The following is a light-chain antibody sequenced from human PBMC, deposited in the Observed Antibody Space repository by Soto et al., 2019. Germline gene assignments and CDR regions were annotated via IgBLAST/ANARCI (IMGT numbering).Light chain of an antibody. V-gene: IGKV3-20*01. Sequence: EIVLTQSPGTLSLSPGERATLSCRASQSLSSSYLAWYQQKPGQAPRLLIYGASSRATGIPDRFSGSGSGTVFTLTISRLEPEDFAVYYCQEYGSSRTFGLGTKVEIK. CDR1: QSLSSSY. CDR2: GAS. J-gene: IGKJ1*01. CDR3: QEYGSSRT.